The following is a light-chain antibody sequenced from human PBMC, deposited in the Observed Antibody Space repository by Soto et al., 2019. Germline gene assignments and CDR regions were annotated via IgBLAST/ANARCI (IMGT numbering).Light chain of an antibody. CDR2: GAS. CDR3: QQYGSSRRT. J-gene: IGKJ1*01. V-gene: IGKV3-20*01. CDR1: QSVRSSY. Sequence: EIVLTQSPGTLSLSPGERATLSCRASQSVRSSYLAWYQQKPGQAPRLLIYGASSRATGIPDRFSGSGSGTEFTLTISRLEPEDFAVYYCQQYGSSRRTFGQGTKVEIK.